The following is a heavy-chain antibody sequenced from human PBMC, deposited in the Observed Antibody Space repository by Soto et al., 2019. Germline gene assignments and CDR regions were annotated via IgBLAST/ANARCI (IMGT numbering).Heavy chain of an antibody. CDR3: AGGYYYDSSGYYLFAY. D-gene: IGHD3-22*01. Sequence: ASVKVSCKASGYTFTSYGISWVRQAPGQGLEWMGWISAYNGNTNYAQKLQGRVTMTTDTSTSTAYMELRSLRSDDTAVYYCAGGYYYDSSGYYLFAYWGQGTLVTVSS. J-gene: IGHJ4*02. V-gene: IGHV1-18*01. CDR1: GYTFTSYG. CDR2: ISAYNGNT.